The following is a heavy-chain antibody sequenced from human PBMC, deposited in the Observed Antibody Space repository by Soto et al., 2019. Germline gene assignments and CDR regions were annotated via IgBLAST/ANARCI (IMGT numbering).Heavy chain of an antibody. CDR1: GYTFTSYY. J-gene: IGHJ4*02. Sequence: QVQLVQSGAEVKKPGASVKVSCKASGYTFTSYYMHWVRQAPGQGLEWMGIINPSGGSTSYAQKFQGRVTMTRDTSTSTVYMELSRLRSEDTAVYYCARSFGGGFPVSTIDYWGQGTLVTVSS. CDR3: ARSFGGGFPVSTIDY. V-gene: IGHV1-46*03. D-gene: IGHD2-15*01. CDR2: INPSGGST.